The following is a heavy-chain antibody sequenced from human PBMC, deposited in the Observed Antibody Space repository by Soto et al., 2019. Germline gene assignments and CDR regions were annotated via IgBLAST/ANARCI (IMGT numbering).Heavy chain of an antibody. D-gene: IGHD3-10*01. Sequence: QVQLVQSGAEVKKPGSSVKVSCKASGGTFSSYAISWVRQAPGQGLEWMGGIIPIFGTAAYAQKFQGRVTITADASTSTAYLELGSLSSDDTAVYYWSRVANYFGSPQVLYGMDVWGQGTTVTVSS. CDR1: GGTFSSYA. V-gene: IGHV1-69*12. CDR3: SRVANYFGSPQVLYGMDV. CDR2: IIPIFGTA. J-gene: IGHJ6*02.